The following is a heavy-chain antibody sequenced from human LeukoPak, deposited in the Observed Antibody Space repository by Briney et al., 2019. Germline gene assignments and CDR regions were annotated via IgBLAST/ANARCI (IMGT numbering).Heavy chain of an antibody. V-gene: IGHV1-2*02. CDR2: MNPNSGGR. D-gene: IGHD6-19*01. Sequence: ASVNVSFKAFDYTFTYYFIHWVRQPPGQGLEWVGDMNPNSGGRNNAQKFQGGVIMTSDTSINTAYMELSSLRFDDTAVYYCAREGPPSAVGGKGDGMDVWGQGTPVTVSS. CDR3: AREGPPSAVGGKGDGMDV. CDR1: DYTFTYYF. J-gene: IGHJ6*02.